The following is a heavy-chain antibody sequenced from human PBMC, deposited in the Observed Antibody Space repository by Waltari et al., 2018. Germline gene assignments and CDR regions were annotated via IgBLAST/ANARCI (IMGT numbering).Heavy chain of an antibody. CDR1: GYTFTDYY. Sequence: QVQLVQSGSEVKRPVASVKVSCKASGYTFTDYYINWVRQAPGQGLEWMGWINPHSGGTNFAPKFEGRVTMTRDTSITTAFLELNNLRSDDTAVYYCARGRDKVVVITFDYFDYWDQGTLVTVSS. V-gene: IGHV1-2*02. D-gene: IGHD3-22*01. CDR2: INPHSGGT. J-gene: IGHJ4*02. CDR3: ARGRDKVVVITFDYFDY.